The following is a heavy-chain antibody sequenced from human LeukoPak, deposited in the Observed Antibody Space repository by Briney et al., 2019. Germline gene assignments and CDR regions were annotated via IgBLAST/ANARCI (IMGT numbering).Heavy chain of an antibody. J-gene: IGHJ4*02. D-gene: IGHD6-13*01. Sequence: GGSLRLSCAASGFTVNNNYMSWVRQAPGRGLEWVSVIYSDGYTYYAGSVEGRFTISRDNSKNTLYLQMNSLRAEDTAVYYCASAIGSIWYEFDYWGQGTLVTVSS. V-gene: IGHV3-53*01. CDR2: IYSDGYT. CDR1: GFTVNNNY. CDR3: ASAIGSIWYEFDY.